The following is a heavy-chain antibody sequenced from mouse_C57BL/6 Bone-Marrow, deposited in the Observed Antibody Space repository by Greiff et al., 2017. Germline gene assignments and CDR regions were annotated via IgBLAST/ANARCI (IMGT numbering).Heavy chain of an antibody. CDR2: IDPSDSYT. V-gene: IGHV1-59*01. Sequence: QVQLQQSGAELVRPGASVKLSCKASGYTFTSYWMHWVKQRPGQGLEWIGVIDPSDSYTNYNQKFKGKATLTVDTSSSTAYMQLSSLTAEDSAVYYCARYSPWFAYWGQGTLVTVSA. CDR1: GYTFTSYW. D-gene: IGHD2-12*01. J-gene: IGHJ3*01. CDR3: ARYSPWFAY.